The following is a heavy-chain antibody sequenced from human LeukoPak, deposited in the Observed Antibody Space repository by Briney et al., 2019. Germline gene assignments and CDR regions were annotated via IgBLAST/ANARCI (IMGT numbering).Heavy chain of an antibody. CDR2: ISNSGST. Sequence: SETLSLTCTVSGGAITSHYWTWIRQSPVKGLEWIGDISNSGSTSYNPSLKSRVTISIDTSKNQFSLKLSSVTAADTAVYYCGRDALVGYFSYYYMDVWGKGTTVTVSS. CDR1: GGAITSHY. V-gene: IGHV4-59*11. D-gene: IGHD2-15*01. J-gene: IGHJ6*03. CDR3: GRDALVGYFSYYYMDV.